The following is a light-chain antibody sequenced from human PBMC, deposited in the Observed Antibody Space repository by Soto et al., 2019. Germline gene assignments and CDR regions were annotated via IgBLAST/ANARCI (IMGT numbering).Light chain of an antibody. Sequence: QSVLTQPASVSGSPGQSITISCTGASSDVGGYNYVSWYLQHPGKAPKLMIYEVSNRPSGVSNRFSGSKSGNTASLTISGLQAEDEADYYCCAYVNSRSYVFGSGTKVTVL. V-gene: IGLV2-14*01. CDR1: SSDVGGYNY. CDR2: EVS. CDR3: CAYVNSRSYV. J-gene: IGLJ1*01.